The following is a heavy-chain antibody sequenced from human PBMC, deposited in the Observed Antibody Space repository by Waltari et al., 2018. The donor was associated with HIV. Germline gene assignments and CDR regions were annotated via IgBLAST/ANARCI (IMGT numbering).Heavy chain of an antibody. V-gene: IGHV4-38-2*02. CDR3: ARVIRALSGTYSSYYFDF. CDR2: TPQTGSA. J-gene: IGHJ4*02. Sequence: QVHLQESGPGPVTPSATLSLTCSVSGNTFTSPYYWGWLRQAPGKGLQWIASTPQTGSAIYHASLKSRVSVSFDTSNDQLSLKLRSVTAADTALYFCARVIRALSGTYSSYYFDFWGQGIMVTVSS. D-gene: IGHD1-26*01. CDR1: GNTFTSPYY.